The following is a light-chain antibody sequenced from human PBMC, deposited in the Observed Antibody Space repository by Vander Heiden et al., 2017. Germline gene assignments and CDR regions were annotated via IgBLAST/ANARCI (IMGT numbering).Light chain of an antibody. Sequence: EIVLTQSPGTLSLSPGERATLSCRASQSVSSSFLAWYQKKHGQAPRPLLYSASSRATSIPDRFSGSGSGPDFTLTISRLQPEDFAVYYCQQSGSSFLTTFGQGTRLEIK. CDR3: QQSGSSFLTT. J-gene: IGKJ5*01. V-gene: IGKV3-20*01. CDR2: SAS. CDR1: QSVSSSF.